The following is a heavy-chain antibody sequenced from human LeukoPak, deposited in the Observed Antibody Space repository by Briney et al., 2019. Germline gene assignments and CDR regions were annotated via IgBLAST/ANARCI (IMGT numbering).Heavy chain of an antibody. V-gene: IGHV4-30-4*08. D-gene: IGHD1-1*01. CDR3: ARGSVERPEYFDY. CDR1: VGFISSGDYY. J-gene: IGHJ4*02. Sequence: PSETLSLTCTVSVGFISSGDYYWGWIRQPPGKGLEWIGYIYYSGSTYYNPSLKSRVTISVDTSKNQFSLKLSSVTAADTAGYYCARGSVERPEYFDYWGQGTLVTVSS. CDR2: IYYSGST.